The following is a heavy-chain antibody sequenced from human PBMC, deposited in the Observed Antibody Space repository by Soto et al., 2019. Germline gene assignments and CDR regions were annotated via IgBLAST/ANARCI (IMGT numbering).Heavy chain of an antibody. J-gene: IGHJ5*01. D-gene: IGHD6-6*01. CDR1: GYTFTNFA. CDR3: ARGGAARHLDS. V-gene: IGHV1-18*01. Sequence: GASVKVSCKTSGYTFTNFALSWVRQAPGQGLEWIGFVSASNGFTHFAQKFQGRVSVKTDTSTSTVYLDLRSLSSDDTAVYYCARGGAARHLDSWGQGTPVTVSS. CDR2: VSASNGFT.